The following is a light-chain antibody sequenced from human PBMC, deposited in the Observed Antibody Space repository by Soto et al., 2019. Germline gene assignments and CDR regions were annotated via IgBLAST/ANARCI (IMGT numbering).Light chain of an antibody. Sequence: EIVLTQSPGTLSLSPGESATLSCRASQSVSSNYLAWYQQKPGQAPRLLIYGASSRATGIPDRFRGSGYGADFTLTISRLEPEDFAVYYCQQYGTSPYTFGQGTKVGIK. CDR3: QQYGTSPYT. CDR2: GAS. J-gene: IGKJ2*01. V-gene: IGKV3-20*01. CDR1: QSVSSNY.